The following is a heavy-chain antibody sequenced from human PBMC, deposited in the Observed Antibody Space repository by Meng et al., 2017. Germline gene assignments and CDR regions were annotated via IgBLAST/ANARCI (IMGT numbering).Heavy chain of an antibody. V-gene: IGHV3-33*01. CDR3: ARDGDEGCSSTSCLSHGMDV. CDR2: IWYDGSNK. Sequence: GESLKISCAASGFTFSSYGMHWVRQAPGKGLEWVAVIWYDGSNKYYADSVKGRFTISRDNSKNTLYLKMNSLRAEDTAVYYCARDGDEGCSSTSCLSHGMDVWGQGTTVTGAS. J-gene: IGHJ6*02. CDR1: GFTFSSYG. D-gene: IGHD2-2*01.